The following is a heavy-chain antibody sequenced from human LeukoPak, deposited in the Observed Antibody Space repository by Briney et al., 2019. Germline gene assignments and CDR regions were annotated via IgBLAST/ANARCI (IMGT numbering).Heavy chain of an antibody. J-gene: IGHJ5*02. CDR1: GYTFTGYY. Sequence: ASVKVSCKASGYTFTGYYMHWVRQAPGQGLEWMGWMNPNSGNTGYAQKFQGRVTITRNTSISTAYMELSSLRSEDTAVYYCARGTYYDFWSGYPVGYNWFDPWGQGTLVTVSS. V-gene: IGHV1-8*03. CDR2: MNPNSGNT. D-gene: IGHD3-3*01. CDR3: ARGTYYDFWSGYPVGYNWFDP.